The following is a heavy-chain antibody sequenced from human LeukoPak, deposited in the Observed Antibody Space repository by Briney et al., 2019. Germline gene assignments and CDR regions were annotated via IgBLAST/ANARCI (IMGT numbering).Heavy chain of an antibody. CDR1: GGSISSGGYY. D-gene: IGHD5-24*01. CDR2: IYYSGSA. CDR3: ARGHSVTRGYNYADY. V-gene: IGHV4-31*03. Sequence: SETLSLTCTVSGGSISSGGYYWRWIRQHPGKGLEWIGNIYYSGSAYYNPSLRSRLTISVDTSKNQFSLKLSSVTAADTAVYYCARGHSVTRGYNYADYWGQGTLVTVSS. J-gene: IGHJ4*02.